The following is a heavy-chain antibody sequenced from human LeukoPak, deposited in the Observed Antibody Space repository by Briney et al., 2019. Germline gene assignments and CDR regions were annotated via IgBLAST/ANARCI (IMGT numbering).Heavy chain of an antibody. D-gene: IGHD6-13*01. CDR3: ARDKVIASAGTPNWFDP. V-gene: IGHV1-18*01. CDR2: ISAWDGET. J-gene: IGHJ5*02. Sequence: ASVKVSCKASGYIFNRYGISWVRQAPGQGLEWLGWISAWDGETYYEQKFRGRVTLTTDTSTSTAYVELRSLRSGDTAVYYCARDKVIASAGTPNWFDPWGQGTLVTVSS. CDR1: GYIFNRYG.